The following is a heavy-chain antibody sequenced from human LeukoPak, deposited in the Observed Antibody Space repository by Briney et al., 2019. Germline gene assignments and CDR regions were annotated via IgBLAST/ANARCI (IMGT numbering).Heavy chain of an antibody. CDR3: ARVGGSSDFDY. D-gene: IGHD3-10*01. J-gene: IGHJ4*02. Sequence: PGGSLRLSCAASGFTFSTYWMLWVRQAPGKGLVWVSLIDTDGSSTPYADSVKGRFTISRDNAKNTLYLQMNSLRAEDTAVYYCARVGGSSDFDYWGQGTLVTVSS. CDR1: GFTFSTYW. V-gene: IGHV3-74*01. CDR2: IDTDGSST.